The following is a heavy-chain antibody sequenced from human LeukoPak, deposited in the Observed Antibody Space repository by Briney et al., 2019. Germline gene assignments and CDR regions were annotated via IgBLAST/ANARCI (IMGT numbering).Heavy chain of an antibody. J-gene: IGHJ4*02. CDR2: INAGNGNT. D-gene: IGHD4-23*01. CDR3: ARSAGGGNSPFDY. Sequence: ASVKVSCKASGYTFTSYAMHWVRQAPGQRLEWMGWINAGNGNTKYSQEFQGRVTITRDTSASTAYMELSSLRSEDMAVYYCARSAGGGNSPFDYWGQGTLVTVSS. V-gene: IGHV1-3*03. CDR1: GYTFTSYA.